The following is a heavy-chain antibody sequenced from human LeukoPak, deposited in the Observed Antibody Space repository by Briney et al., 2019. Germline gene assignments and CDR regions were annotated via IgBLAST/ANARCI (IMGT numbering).Heavy chain of an antibody. CDR3: AKEAGITMIVVVYFDY. CDR1: GFTFSSYA. D-gene: IGHD3-22*01. Sequence: GGSLRLSCAASGFTFSSYAMSWVRQAPGKGLEWVSAISGSGGSTYYADSVKGRFTISRDNSKNTLYLQMNSLRAEDTAVYYCAKEAGITMIVVVYFDYWGQGTLVTVSS. CDR2: ISGSGGST. J-gene: IGHJ4*02. V-gene: IGHV3-23*01.